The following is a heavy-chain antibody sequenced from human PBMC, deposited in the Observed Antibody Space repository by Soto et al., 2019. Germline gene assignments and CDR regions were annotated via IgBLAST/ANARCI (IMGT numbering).Heavy chain of an antibody. Sequence: QVQLVQSGAEVKKPGASVKVSCKASGYNFTSYAIHWVRQAPGQMLEWMGWINAGNGNTKYSQKFQGRVTITRDTSASTADMELSSLRSEDTAVYYCARDLSPITMGMAVWGQGTTVTVSS. V-gene: IGHV1-3*01. D-gene: IGHD3-10*01. CDR1: GYNFTSYA. CDR3: ARDLSPITMGMAV. CDR2: INAGNGNT. J-gene: IGHJ6*02.